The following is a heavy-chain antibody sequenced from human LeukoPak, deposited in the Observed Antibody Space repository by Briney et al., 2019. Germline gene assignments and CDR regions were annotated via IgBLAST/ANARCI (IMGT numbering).Heavy chain of an antibody. D-gene: IGHD6-19*01. CDR2: ISGSGGST. CDR3: VKDLAFPYSSGWYDSYFDY. J-gene: IGHJ4*02. CDR1: GFTFSSYA. V-gene: IGHV3-23*01. Sequence: GGSLRLSCAASGFTFSSYAMSWVRQAPGKGLEWVSAISGSGGSTYYADSVKGRFTISRDNSKNTLYLQMNSLRAEDTAVYYCVKDLAFPYSSGWYDSYFDYWGQGTLVTVSS.